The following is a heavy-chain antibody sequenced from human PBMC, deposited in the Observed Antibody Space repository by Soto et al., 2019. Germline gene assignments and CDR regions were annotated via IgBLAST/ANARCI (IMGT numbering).Heavy chain of an antibody. D-gene: IGHD4-4*01. V-gene: IGHV3-7*03. Sequence: EVQLVESGGGLVQPGGSLRLSCAVSGFSFSGAWMTWIRQAPGKGLERVAIMNEDGSERYYVDSVKGRFTISRDNAKNALFLQMNSLRVEDTAVYFCARDRAYSRFDYWGQGSLVTVSS. CDR2: MNEDGSER. J-gene: IGHJ4*02. CDR3: ARDRAYSRFDY. CDR1: GFSFSGAW.